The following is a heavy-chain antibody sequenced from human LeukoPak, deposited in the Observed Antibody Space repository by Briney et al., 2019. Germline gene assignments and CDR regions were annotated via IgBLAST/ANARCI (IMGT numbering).Heavy chain of an antibody. CDR3: AKWPEGESSPFKY. Sequence: GGSLRLSCAASGFTFSNYAMSWVRQAPGKGLEWVSAISGSGGRTYYADSVKGRFTVSRDNSNSRNTLYLQMNSLTAEDTAVYYCAKWPEGESSPFKYGAQGTLVTVSS. CDR1: GFTFSNYA. J-gene: IGHJ4*02. V-gene: IGHV3-23*01. D-gene: IGHD2-2*01. CDR2: ISGSGGRT.